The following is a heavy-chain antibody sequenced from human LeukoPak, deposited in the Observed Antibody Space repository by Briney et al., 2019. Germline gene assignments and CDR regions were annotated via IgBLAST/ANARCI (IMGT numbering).Heavy chain of an antibody. CDR1: GFTVSNNY. CDR3: ARDLFGLVVAATAFDY. J-gene: IGHJ4*02. Sequence: GGSLRLSCAASGFTVSNNYMTWVRQAPGKGLEWVSVIYSGGSTFYADSVKGRFTISRDNSKNTLYLQMNSLRAEDTAVYYCARDLFGLVVAATAFDYWGQGTLVTVSS. D-gene: IGHD2-15*01. V-gene: IGHV3-53*05. CDR2: IYSGGST.